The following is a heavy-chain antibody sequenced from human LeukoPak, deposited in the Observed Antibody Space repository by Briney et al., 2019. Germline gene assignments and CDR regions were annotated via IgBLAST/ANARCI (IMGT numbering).Heavy chain of an antibody. CDR2: ISSSVSSGGGIT. CDR1: GLTFGSYA. J-gene: IGHJ6*03. D-gene: IGHD5-24*01. V-gene: IGHV3-23*01. CDR3: AKDGDAYIGYCYYYMDV. Sequence: GGSWRLSCAASGLTFGSYAMAWVGKAPGKGLGFVSIISSSVSSGGGITYYADSVKGRLTISRDNSKNTLYLQMNSLTAEDTAVYFCAKDGDAYIGYCYYYMDVRGKGTTVTVSS.